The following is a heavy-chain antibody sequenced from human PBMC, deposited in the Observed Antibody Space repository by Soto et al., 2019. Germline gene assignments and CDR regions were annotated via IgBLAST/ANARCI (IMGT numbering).Heavy chain of an antibody. CDR2: IIPIFGTA. V-gene: IGHV1-69*13. Sequence: ASVKVSCKASGGTFSSYAISWVRQAPGQGLEWMGGIIPIFGTANYAQKFQGRVTIIADESTSTAYMELSSLRSEDTAVYYCAGSGSYYYDGMDVWGQGSSVTGSS. D-gene: IGHD1-26*01. CDR1: GGTFSSYA. CDR3: AGSGSYYYDGMDV. J-gene: IGHJ6*02.